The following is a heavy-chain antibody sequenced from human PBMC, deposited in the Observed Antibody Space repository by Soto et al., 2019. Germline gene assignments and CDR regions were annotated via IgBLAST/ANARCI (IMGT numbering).Heavy chain of an antibody. CDR2: IYYSGST. CDR1: GGSISSYY. J-gene: IGHJ6*02. Sequence: SETLSLSCTVSGGSISSYYWSWIQQPPGKGLEWIGYIYYSGSTNYNPSLKSRVTISVDTSKNQFSLKLSSVTAADTAVYYCARDCSGGSCYPGVGMDVWGQGTTVTVSS. D-gene: IGHD2-15*01. CDR3: ARDCSGGSCYPGVGMDV. V-gene: IGHV4-59*01.